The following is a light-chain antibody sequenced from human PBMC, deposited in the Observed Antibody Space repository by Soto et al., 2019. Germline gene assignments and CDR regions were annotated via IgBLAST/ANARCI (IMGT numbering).Light chain of an antibody. CDR3: QQRSNWPPRLA. CDR2: DTS. Sequence: EVVLTQSPATLSLSPGERATLSCRASERISSSLAWYQQKPGQPLRLLIYDTSTRATGIPARFSGSGSGTDFTLTINSLEPEDFAVYYCQQRSNWPPRLAFGGGTKVEI. V-gene: IGKV3-11*01. J-gene: IGKJ4*01. CDR1: ERISSS.